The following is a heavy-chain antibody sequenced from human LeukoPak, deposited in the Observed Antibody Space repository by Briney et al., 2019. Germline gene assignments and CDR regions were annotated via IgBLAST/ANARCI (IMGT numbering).Heavy chain of an antibody. V-gene: IGHV1-2*02. D-gene: IGHD6-13*01. Sequence: ASVKVSCKASGYTFTGYYMHWVRQAPGQGLEWMGWINPNSGGTNYAQKFQGRVTTTRDTSISTAYMELSRLRSDDTAVYYCAREDGSSWPNFDYWGQGTLVTVSS. CDR3: AREDGSSWPNFDY. CDR2: INPNSGGT. CDR1: GYTFTGYY. J-gene: IGHJ4*02.